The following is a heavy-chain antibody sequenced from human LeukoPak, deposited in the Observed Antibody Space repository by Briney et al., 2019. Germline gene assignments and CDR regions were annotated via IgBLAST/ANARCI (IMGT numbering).Heavy chain of an antibody. V-gene: IGHV3-66*01. Sequence: GGSLRLSCAASGFTVSSNYMSWVRQAPGKGLEWVSVIYSGGSTYYADSVKGRFAISRDNSKNTLYLQMNSLRAEDTAVYYCARGTPYYDILTGYSRFDYWGQGTLVTVSS. CDR2: IYSGGST. D-gene: IGHD3-9*01. CDR3: ARGTPYYDILTGYSRFDY. CDR1: GFTVSSNY. J-gene: IGHJ4*02.